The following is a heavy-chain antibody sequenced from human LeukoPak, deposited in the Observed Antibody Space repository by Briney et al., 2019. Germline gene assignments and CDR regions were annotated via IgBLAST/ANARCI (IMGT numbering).Heavy chain of an antibody. CDR2: IYYSGST. V-gene: IGHV4-31*03. CDR1: GGSISSGGYY. J-gene: IGHJ4*02. Sequence: PSETLSLTCTVSGGSISSGGYYWSWIRQHPGKGLEWIGYIYYSGSTYYNPSLKSRVTISVDTSKNQFSLKLSSVTAGDTAVYYCARVDTYYYDSSGHGEVFNYWGQGTLVTVSS. D-gene: IGHD3-22*01. CDR3: ARVDTYYYDSSGHGEVFNY.